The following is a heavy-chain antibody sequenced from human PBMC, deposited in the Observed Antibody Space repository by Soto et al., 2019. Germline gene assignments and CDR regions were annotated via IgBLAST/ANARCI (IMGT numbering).Heavy chain of an antibody. CDR2: INGDGTGT. V-gene: IGHV3-74*01. J-gene: IGHJ4*02. Sequence: EVQLVESGGDLVQPGGSLRLSCAASGFTFSNYWMHWVRQAPGKGLVWVSRINGDGTGTNYADSVKGQFTISRDNAKNTLYLQKNSLRAEDTAVYYCGRGASGSYRLDYWGQGTLVTVSS. CDR3: GRGASGSYRLDY. CDR1: GFTFSNYW. D-gene: IGHD3-10*01.